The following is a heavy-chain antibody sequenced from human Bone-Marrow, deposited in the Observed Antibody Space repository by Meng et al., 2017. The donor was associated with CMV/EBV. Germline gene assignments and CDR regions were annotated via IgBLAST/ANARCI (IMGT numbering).Heavy chain of an antibody. V-gene: IGHV1-18*01. D-gene: IGHD6-13*01. CDR1: GYTFTSYG. CDR3: AREGSGQPYYYGMDV. Sequence: ASVKVSCKASGYTFTSYGISWVRQAPRQGLEWMGWISAYNGNTNYAQKLQGRVTMTTDTSTSTAYMELRSLRSDDTAVYYCAREGSGQPYYYGMDVWGQGTTVTVSS. CDR2: ISAYNGNT. J-gene: IGHJ6*02.